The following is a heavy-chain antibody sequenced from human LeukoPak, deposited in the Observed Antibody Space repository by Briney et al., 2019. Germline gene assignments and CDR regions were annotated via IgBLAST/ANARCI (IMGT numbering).Heavy chain of an antibody. CDR3: ARGYCSGGSCYYDDAFDI. V-gene: IGHV1-2*04. D-gene: IGHD2-15*01. J-gene: IGHJ3*02. CDR1: GYTFTGYY. CDR2: INPNSGGT. Sequence: GASVKVSCKASGYTFTGYYLHWVRQAPGQGLERMGWINPNSGGTNYAQKFQGWVTMTRDTSISTAYMELSRLRSDDTAVYYCARGYCSGGSCYYDDAFDIWGQGTMVTVSS.